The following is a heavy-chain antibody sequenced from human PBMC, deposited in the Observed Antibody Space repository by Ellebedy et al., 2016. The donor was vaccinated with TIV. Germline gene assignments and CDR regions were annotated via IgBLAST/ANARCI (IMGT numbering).Heavy chain of an antibody. CDR2: FDPEDGET. J-gene: IGHJ6*02. CDR3: ATEEWGNGMDA. Sequence: ASVKVSCKVSGYTLTELSMHWVRQAPGKGLEWMGDFDPEDGETIYAQKFQGRVTMTEETSTDTAYMELSSLRSEDTAVYYCATEEWGNGMDAWGQGTTVTVSS. D-gene: IGHD3-3*01. CDR1: GYTLTELS. V-gene: IGHV1-24*01.